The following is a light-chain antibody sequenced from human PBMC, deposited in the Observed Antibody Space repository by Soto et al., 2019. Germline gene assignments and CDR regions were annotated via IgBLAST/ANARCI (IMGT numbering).Light chain of an antibody. J-gene: IGLJ2*01. Sequence: QSALTQPRSVPGSPGQSVTISCTGTSSDVGGYNYVSWYQHHPGKAPKLMIYDVSKRPSGVPDRFSGSKSGNTASLTISGLQAEDEADYYCCSCAGSYTSVIFGGGTKLTVL. CDR2: DVS. CDR3: CSCAGSYTSVI. CDR1: SSDVGGYNY. V-gene: IGLV2-11*01.